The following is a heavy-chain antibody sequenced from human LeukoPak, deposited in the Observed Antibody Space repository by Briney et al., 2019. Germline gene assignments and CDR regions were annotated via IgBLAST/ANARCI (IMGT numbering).Heavy chain of an antibody. Sequence: SETLSLTCAVYGGSFSGYYWSWIRQPPGKGLEWIGEINHSGSTNYNPSLKSRVTISVDTSKNQFSLKLSSVTAADTAVYYCARSTYYDSSGFKNPAFDIWGQGTMVTVSS. J-gene: IGHJ3*02. V-gene: IGHV4-34*01. CDR3: ARSTYYDSSGFKNPAFDI. CDR2: INHSGST. D-gene: IGHD3-22*01. CDR1: GGSFSGYY.